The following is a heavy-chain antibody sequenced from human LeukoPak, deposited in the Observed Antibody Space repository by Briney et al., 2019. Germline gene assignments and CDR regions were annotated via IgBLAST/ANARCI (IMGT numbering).Heavy chain of an antibody. D-gene: IGHD4-17*01. J-gene: IGHJ4*02. Sequence: ASVKVSCKASGYTFIGYYMHWVRQAPGQGLEWMGRINPNSGGTDYAQKFQGRVTMTRDTSISTAYLEFSSLRSDDTVVYYCARDWSMTTLDYWGQGTLVTVSS. CDR3: ARDWSMTTLDY. CDR2: INPNSGGT. V-gene: IGHV1-2*05. CDR1: GYTFIGYY.